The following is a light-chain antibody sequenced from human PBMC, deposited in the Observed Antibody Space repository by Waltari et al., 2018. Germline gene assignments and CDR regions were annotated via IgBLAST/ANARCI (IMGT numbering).Light chain of an antibody. CDR3: AAWDDSLSGVV. CDR2: RNN. V-gene: IGLV1-47*01. CDR1: SSNLGSTY. Sequence: SVLTQPPSASGTPGQRVTIPCSGSSSNLGSTYVYWYQQLPGTAPKLLIYRNNQRPSGVPDRFSGSKSGTSASLAISGLRSEDEADYYCAAWDDSLSGVVFGGGTKLTVL. J-gene: IGLJ2*01.